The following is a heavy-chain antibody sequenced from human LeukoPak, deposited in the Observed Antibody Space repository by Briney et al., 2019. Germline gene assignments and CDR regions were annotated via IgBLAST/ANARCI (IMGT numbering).Heavy chain of an antibody. V-gene: IGHV4-59*01. CDR1: GASISSYY. CDR3: ARSPGVVKIDY. D-gene: IGHD7-27*01. CDR2: IYYSGTT. Sequence: SETLSLTCTVSGASISSYYWSWIRQPPGKGLEWIGYIYYSGTTNYNPSLKSRVTISIDTSRSQFSLKLTSLTAADTAVYYCARSPGVVKIDYWGQGTLVTVSS. J-gene: IGHJ4*02.